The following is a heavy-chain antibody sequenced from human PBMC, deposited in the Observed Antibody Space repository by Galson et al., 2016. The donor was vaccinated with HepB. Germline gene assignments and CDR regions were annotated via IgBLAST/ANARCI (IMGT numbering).Heavy chain of an antibody. D-gene: IGHD2-21*01. CDR2: VYWDDDK. J-gene: IGHJ6*02. V-gene: IGHV2-5*02. Sequence: PALVKPTQTLTLTCTFSGFSLNTRGVGVGWIHQAPQKAPEWLALVYWDDDKRYSPSLRDRLTITKDTSKNQVVLTMTNMDPVDPATYYCGQARCGGDCLSNSPSHVYYGLEVWGQGTTVTVSS. CDR3: GQARCGGDCLSNSPSHVYYGLEV. CDR1: GFSLNTRGVG.